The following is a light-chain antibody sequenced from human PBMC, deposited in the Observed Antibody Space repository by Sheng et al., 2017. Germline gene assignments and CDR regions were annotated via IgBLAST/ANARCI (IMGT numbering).Light chain of an antibody. V-gene: IGKV1-5*01. CDR2: DAS. CDR3: QHYDGLLIT. Sequence: DIQMTQSPSTLSASVGDRVTITCRASQSISSWLAWYQQKPGKAPKLLIYDASNLQPGVPSRFSGSGSGTDFTFTISSLQPEDFAAYYCQHYDGLLITFGQGTRLEIK. CDR1: QSISSW. J-gene: IGKJ5*01.